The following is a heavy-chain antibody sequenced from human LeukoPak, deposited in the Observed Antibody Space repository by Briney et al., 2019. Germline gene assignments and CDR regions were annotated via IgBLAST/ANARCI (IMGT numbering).Heavy chain of an antibody. V-gene: IGHV1-3*03. D-gene: IGHD2-15*01. CDR1: GYTFTAYS. J-gene: IGHJ4*02. CDR2: INAGNGNT. CDR3: ARSGGRGDDFDF. Sequence: GASVKVSCKASGYTFTAYSIHWVRQAPGQRLEWMGWINAGNGNTKYSQEFQGRVTITKDTSASTAYMELSNLRSEDRAVYYCARSGGRGDDFDFWGQGTLVTDSS.